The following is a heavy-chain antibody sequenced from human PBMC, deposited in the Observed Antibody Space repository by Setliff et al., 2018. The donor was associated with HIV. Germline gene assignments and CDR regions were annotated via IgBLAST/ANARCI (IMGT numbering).Heavy chain of an antibody. D-gene: IGHD1-20*01. Sequence: SETLSLTCTVSGGSISSSSYCWGWIRQPPGKGLEWIGSVYYSGSTNYNPSLKSRVTISVDTSKNQFSLKLSSVTAADTAVYYCAGCITGTTHWFDPWGQGTLVTVSS. V-gene: IGHV4-39*07. J-gene: IGHJ5*02. CDR2: VYYSGST. CDR3: AGCITGTTHWFDP. CDR1: GGSISSSSYC.